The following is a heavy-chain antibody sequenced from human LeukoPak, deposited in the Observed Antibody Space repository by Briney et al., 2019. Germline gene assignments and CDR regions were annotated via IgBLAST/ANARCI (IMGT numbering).Heavy chain of an antibody. CDR1: GYTFTSYG. J-gene: IGHJ6*02. Sequence: ASVKVSCKASGYTFTSYGISWVRQAPGQGLEWMGWISAYNGNTNYAQKLQGRVTMTTDTSTSTAYMELRSLRSDDTAVYYCARMGYDSSGYRWGYYYYGMDVWGQGTTVTVSS. V-gene: IGHV1-18*01. D-gene: IGHD3-22*01. CDR2: ISAYNGNT. CDR3: ARMGYDSSGYRWGYYYYGMDV.